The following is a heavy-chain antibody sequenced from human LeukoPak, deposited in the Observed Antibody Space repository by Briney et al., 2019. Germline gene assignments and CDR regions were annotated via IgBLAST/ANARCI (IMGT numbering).Heavy chain of an antibody. CDR3: ARDIPYSSSSPGNWFDP. CDR2: IKPNSGGT. CDR1: GYTFSGYY. Sequence: GASVKVSCKTSGYTFSGYYMHWVRQAPGQGLEWMGWIKPNSGGTNYAQKFQGRVTMTRDTSISTAYMELTRLTSDDTAVYYCARDIPYSSSSPGNWFDPWGQGTLLTVSS. J-gene: IGHJ5*02. D-gene: IGHD6-6*01. V-gene: IGHV1-2*02.